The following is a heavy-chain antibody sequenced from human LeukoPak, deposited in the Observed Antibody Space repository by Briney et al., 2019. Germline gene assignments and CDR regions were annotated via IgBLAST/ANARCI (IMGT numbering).Heavy chain of an antibody. J-gene: IGHJ4*02. CDR2: INHSGST. Sequence: SETLSLTCAVYGGXFSGYYCSWIRQPPGKGLEWIGEINHSGSTNYNPSLKSRVTISVDTSKNQFSLKLSSVTAADTAVYYCARGIGWYWGQGTLVTVSS. D-gene: IGHD3-10*01. CDR1: GGXFSGYY. V-gene: IGHV4-34*01. CDR3: ARGIGWY.